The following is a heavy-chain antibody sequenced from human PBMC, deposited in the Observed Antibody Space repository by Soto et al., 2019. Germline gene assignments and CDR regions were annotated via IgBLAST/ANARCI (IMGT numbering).Heavy chain of an antibody. J-gene: IGHJ4*02. CDR3: AADHGDLYYFDY. CDR1: GFTFCSYS. Sequence: GGSLRLSFAASGFTFCSYSMSWVRPAPGKGLEWVSAISGSGGSTYYADSVKGRFTISRDNSKNTLYLQMNSLRAEDTAVYYCAADHGDLYYFDYWGQGTLVTVAS. D-gene: IGHD4-17*01. V-gene: IGHV3-23*01. CDR2: ISGSGGST.